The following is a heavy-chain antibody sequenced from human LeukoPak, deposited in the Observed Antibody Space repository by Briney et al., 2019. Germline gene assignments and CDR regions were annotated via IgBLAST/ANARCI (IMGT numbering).Heavy chain of an antibody. CDR2: ISSSGNTI. J-gene: IGHJ6*03. CDR3: ARAGLLWFGEYSYYYYYYMDV. CDR1: GFTFSDYD. D-gene: IGHD3-10*01. Sequence: GGSLRLSCAVSGFTFSDYDMSWIRQAPGKGLEWVSYISSSGNTIYYVDSLKGRFTISRDNAKNSLYLQMNSLRAEDTAVYYCARAGLLWFGEYSYYYYYYMDVWGKGTTVTVSS. V-gene: IGHV3-11*04.